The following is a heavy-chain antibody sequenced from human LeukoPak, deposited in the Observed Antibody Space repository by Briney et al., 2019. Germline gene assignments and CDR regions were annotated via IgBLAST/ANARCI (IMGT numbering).Heavy chain of an antibody. Sequence: PGGSLRLSCAASGFTFSSYWMHWVRQAPGKGLVWVSRINSDGSSSSYADSVKGRFTISRDNAKNTLYLQMNSLRAEDTAVYYCARDALHYYDSSGSPAGYWGQGILVTVSS. CDR1: GFTFSSYW. J-gene: IGHJ4*02. D-gene: IGHD3-22*01. CDR2: INSDGSSS. V-gene: IGHV3-74*01. CDR3: ARDALHYYDSSGSPAGY.